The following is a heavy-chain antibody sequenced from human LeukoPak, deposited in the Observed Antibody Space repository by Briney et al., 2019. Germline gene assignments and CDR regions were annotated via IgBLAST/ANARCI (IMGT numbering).Heavy chain of an antibody. D-gene: IGHD5-12*01. J-gene: IGHJ4*02. V-gene: IGHV1-46*01. Sequence: ASVKVSCKASGYTFTGYYMHWVRQAPGQGPEWMGVISPSGGSTTYAQKFQGRVTLTRDMSTSTDYLELSSLRSEDTAVYYCARAWLRLNPYFDYWGQGTLVTVSS. CDR3: ARAWLRLNPYFDY. CDR1: GYTFTGYY. CDR2: ISPSGGST.